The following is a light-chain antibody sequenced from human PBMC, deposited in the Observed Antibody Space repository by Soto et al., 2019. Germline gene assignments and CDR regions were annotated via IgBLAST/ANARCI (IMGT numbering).Light chain of an antibody. CDR3: QQYNSYPMYT. CDR1: QSINSW. J-gene: IGKJ2*01. Sequence: DLPMTQSPSTLSASVGDRVTITCRASQSINSWLAWYQQKPGKAPKLLIYDASSLESGVPSRFSGSGSGTEFTLTISSLQPDDFATYYCQQYNSYPMYTFGQGTKLEIK. V-gene: IGKV1-5*01. CDR2: DAS.